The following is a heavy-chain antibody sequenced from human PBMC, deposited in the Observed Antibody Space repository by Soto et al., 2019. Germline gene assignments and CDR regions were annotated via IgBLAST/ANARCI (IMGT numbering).Heavy chain of an antibody. CDR1: GFNFSNYW. D-gene: IGHD3-22*01. CDR3: ARQTLYYYDTSGYYPYFDY. V-gene: IGHV3-7*05. CDR2: IKQDGSEK. J-gene: IGHJ4*02. Sequence: RGSLRLSCAAAGFNFSNYWMSWVRQAPGKGLEWVANIKQDGSEKYYVDSVKGRLTISRDNAKNSLYLQMNSLRAEDTAVYYCARQTLYYYDTSGYYPYFDYWGQGTLVTVS.